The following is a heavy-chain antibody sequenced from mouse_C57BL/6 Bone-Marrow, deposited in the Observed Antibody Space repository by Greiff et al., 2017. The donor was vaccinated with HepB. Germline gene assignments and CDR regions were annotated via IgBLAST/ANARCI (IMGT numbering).Heavy chain of an antibody. J-gene: IGHJ1*03. CDR3: ARNYYGSSWYFDV. D-gene: IGHD1-1*01. V-gene: IGHV7-3*01. Sequence: EVKLEESGGGLVQPGGSLSLSCAASGFTFTDYYMSWVRQPPGKALEWLGFIRNKANGYTTEYSASVKGRVTISRDNSQSILYLQMNAMRAEDSATYYCARNYYGSSWYFDVWGTGTTVTVSS. CDR2: IRNKANGYTT. CDR1: GFTFTDYY.